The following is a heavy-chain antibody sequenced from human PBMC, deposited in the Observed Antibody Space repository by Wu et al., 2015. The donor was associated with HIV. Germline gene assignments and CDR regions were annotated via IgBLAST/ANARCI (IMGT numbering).Heavy chain of an antibody. D-gene: IGHD6-13*01. CDR2: INPYNGDT. CDR3: ARRTFSSSVGTTGYFDL. V-gene: IGHV1-18*01. Sequence: QVQLVQSGTEVKKPGASVKVSCKASGYTFTRYVMSWLRQAPGQGLEWMGWINPYNGDTNYAQKFQGRVTMTTATSTSTAYMELRSLRSDDTAVYYCARRTFSSSVGTTGYFDLWGRGHPWSLS. CDR1: GYTFTRYV. J-gene: IGHJ2*01.